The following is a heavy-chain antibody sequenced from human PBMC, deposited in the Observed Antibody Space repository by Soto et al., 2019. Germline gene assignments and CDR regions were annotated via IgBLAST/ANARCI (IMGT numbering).Heavy chain of an antibody. V-gene: IGHV4-61*03. CDR3: ASLLGKRLDS. CDR2: ISYSGGT. Sequence: QVQLQESGPGLVKPSETLSLTCTVSGGSVNSGYYWSWIRQPPGKGLEWIGYISYSGGTNYNPSLKSRITLSVDTSKNHFSLELTSATAADTAVYYCASLLGKRLDSWGQGTLVAVSS. CDR1: GGSVNSGYY. D-gene: IGHD7-27*01. J-gene: IGHJ4*02.